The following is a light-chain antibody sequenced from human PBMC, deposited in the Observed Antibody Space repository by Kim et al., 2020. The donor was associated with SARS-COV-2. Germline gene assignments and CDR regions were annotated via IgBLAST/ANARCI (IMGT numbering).Light chain of an antibody. CDR3: CSYAGSYTLGV. CDR1: SSDIGGYNY. CDR2: DVS. V-gene: IGLV2-11*03. J-gene: IGLJ3*02. Sequence: QSITISCTGTSSDIGGYNYVSWYQQHPGKAPKLMIYDVSKRPSGVPDRFSDSKSGNTASLTISGLQAEDEADYYCCSYAGSYTLGVFGGGTQLTVL.